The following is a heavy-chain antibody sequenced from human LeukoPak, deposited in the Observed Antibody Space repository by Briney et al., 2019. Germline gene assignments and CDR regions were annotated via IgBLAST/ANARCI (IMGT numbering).Heavy chain of an antibody. CDR1: GYTFTAYY. CDR3: AREGIAVAGTAGY. Sequence: APVKVSCMASGYTFTAYYIHWVRQAPGQGLEWMGWIDPNSGGTNYVQTFQGRATMTRDTSISAVYMELSRLRSDDTAVYYCAREGIAVAGTAGYWGQGPLIPVTS. V-gene: IGHV1-2*02. D-gene: IGHD6-19*01. CDR2: IDPNSGGT. J-gene: IGHJ4*02.